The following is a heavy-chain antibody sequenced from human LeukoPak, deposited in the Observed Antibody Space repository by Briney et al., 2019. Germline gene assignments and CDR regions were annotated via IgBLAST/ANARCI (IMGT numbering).Heavy chain of an antibody. J-gene: IGHJ4*02. CDR2: ISYDGSNK. CDR3: ASAWGVAVAGTDY. CDR1: GFTFSSYA. V-gene: IGHV3-30*04. Sequence: PGGSLRLSCAASGFTFSSYAMHWVRQAPGKGLEWVAVISYDGSNKYYADSVKGRFTISRDNSKNTLYLQMNSLRAEDTAVYYCASAWGVAVAGTDYWGQGTLVTVSS. D-gene: IGHD6-19*01.